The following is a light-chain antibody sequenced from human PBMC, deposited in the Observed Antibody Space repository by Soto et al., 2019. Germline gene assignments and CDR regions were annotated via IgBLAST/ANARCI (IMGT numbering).Light chain of an antibody. J-gene: IGLJ1*01. Sequence: QSALTQPRSVSGSPGQSVTISCTGTSSDVGGYNYVSWYQQHPGKAPKVMIYDVSARPSGVPDRFSGSKSGNTASLTISGLQAEDEADYYCCSYAGSPMYVFGTGTKLTVL. V-gene: IGLV2-11*01. CDR3: CSYAGSPMYV. CDR2: DVS. CDR1: SSDVGGYNY.